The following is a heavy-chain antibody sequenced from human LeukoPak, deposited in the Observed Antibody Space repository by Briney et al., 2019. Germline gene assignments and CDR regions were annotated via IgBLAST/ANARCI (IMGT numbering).Heavy chain of an antibody. D-gene: IGHD2-15*01. V-gene: IGHV3-48*01. CDR3: ARDSAGTCSGAGCDPDDFDY. J-gene: IGHJ4*02. CDR1: GFTFSSYW. CDR2: ISGRSTDT. Sequence: PGGSLRLSCAASGFTFSSYWMHWVRQAPGKGLEWISHISGRSTDTNYADSVKGRFTISRDNAKNSLYLQMNSLRVEDAAVYYCARDSAGTCSGAGCDPDDFDYWGQGTLVTVSS.